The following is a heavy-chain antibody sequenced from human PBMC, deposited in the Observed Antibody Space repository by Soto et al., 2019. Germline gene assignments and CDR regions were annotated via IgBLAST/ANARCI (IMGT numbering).Heavy chain of an antibody. J-gene: IGHJ5*02. Sequence: EILSLTPSLSGGRISSYYWSWIGHPPGKGLEWIGYIYYSGSTNYNHSLKSRVTISVDTSKNQFSLKLRSVTDADTAVYYCARGRKGPSGYQEGDWFDPWGQGTLVTVSS. D-gene: IGHD3-3*01. CDR3: ARGRKGPSGYQEGDWFDP. CDR1: GGRISSYY. CDR2: IYYSGST. V-gene: IGHV4-59*01.